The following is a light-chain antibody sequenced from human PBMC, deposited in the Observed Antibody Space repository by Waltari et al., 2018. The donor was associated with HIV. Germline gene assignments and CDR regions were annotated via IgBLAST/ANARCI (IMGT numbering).Light chain of an antibody. J-gene: IGLJ3*02. CDR3: TTWDDSLNGRV. Sequence: QSVLTQPPSASGTPGQRVTISCSGSSSNIGSNTVNWYQQLPGTAPIRLNDSDYHTPSGGAGRFSDCNSGASTSLAIGGLQAEDEADYDCTTWDDSLNGRVFGGGTKLTVL. CDR1: SSNIGSNT. CDR2: SDY. V-gene: IGLV1-44*01.